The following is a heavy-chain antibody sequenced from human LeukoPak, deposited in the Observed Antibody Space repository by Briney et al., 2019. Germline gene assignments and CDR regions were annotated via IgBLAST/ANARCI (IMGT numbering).Heavy chain of an antibody. D-gene: IGHD6-6*01. Sequence: GESLKISCKASGYTFSNYRIGWVRQMPGKGLEWMGIVYPGDSDTRYSPSFQGQVTISADKSISTAYLQWSSLKASDTAMYYCARHVGSIAALDYWGQGTLVTVSS. CDR2: VYPGDSDT. CDR1: GYTFSNYR. V-gene: IGHV5-51*01. CDR3: ARHVGSIAALDY. J-gene: IGHJ4*02.